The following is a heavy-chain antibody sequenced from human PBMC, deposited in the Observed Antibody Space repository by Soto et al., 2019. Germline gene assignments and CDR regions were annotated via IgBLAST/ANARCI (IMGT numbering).Heavy chain of an antibody. D-gene: IGHD6-6*01. CDR1: GFTFSSYG. V-gene: IGHV3-30*18. CDR3: AKDGVGYSSSSADAFDI. Sequence: GSLRLSCAASGFTFSSYGMHWVRHAPGKGLEWVAVISYDGSNKYYADSVKGRFTISRDNSKNTLYLQMNSLRAEDTAVYYCAKDGVGYSSSSADAFDIWGQGTMVTVSS. J-gene: IGHJ3*02. CDR2: ISYDGSNK.